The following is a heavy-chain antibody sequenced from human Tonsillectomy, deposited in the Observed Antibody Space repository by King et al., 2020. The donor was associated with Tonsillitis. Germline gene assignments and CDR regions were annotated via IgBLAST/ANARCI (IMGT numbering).Heavy chain of an antibody. CDR3: ARGRLVGATIFDY. CDR1: GGSFSDYY. CDR2: INHSGST. V-gene: IGHV4-34*01. D-gene: IGHD1-26*01. Sequence: VQLQQWGAGLLKPSETRSLTCAVYGGSFSDYYWTWIRQPPGKGLEWIGEINHSGSTNYNPSLKSRVTISVDTSKNQFSLKLTSMTAADTAVYYCARGRLVGATIFDYWGEGSLVTVSS. J-gene: IGHJ4*02.